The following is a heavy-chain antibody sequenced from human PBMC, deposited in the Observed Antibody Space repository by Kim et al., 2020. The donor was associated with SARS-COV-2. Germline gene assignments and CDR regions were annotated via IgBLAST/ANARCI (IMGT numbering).Heavy chain of an antibody. Sequence: GRFTISRDNSKSTLYLQMNSLRAEDTAVYYCAKANYYGSGRPYYYYGMDVWGQGTTVTVSS. V-gene: IGHV3-30*02. D-gene: IGHD3-10*01. J-gene: IGHJ6*02. CDR3: AKANYYGSGRPYYYYGMDV.